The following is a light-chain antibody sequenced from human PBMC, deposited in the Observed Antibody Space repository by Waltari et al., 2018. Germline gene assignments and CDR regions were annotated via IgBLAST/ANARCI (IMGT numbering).Light chain of an antibody. CDR1: HDIRKY. Sequence: DIQMTQSPSSLSASVGDRVTITCQASHDIRKYLNWYQQIPGKAPQLLIYDASILETGVPSRFSGSGSGTHFTFTINTLQPEDIATYYCQQYDDLPLTFGGGTKVEIK. CDR3: QQYDDLPLT. CDR2: DAS. V-gene: IGKV1-33*01. J-gene: IGKJ4*01.